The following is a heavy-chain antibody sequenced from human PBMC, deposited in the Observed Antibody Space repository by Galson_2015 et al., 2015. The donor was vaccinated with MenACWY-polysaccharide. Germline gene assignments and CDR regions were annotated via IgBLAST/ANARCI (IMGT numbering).Heavy chain of an antibody. V-gene: IGHV3-23*01. D-gene: IGHD3-3*01. CDR2: LSASGGSP. J-gene: IGHJ5*02. Sequence: GSLRLSFAASGFPFSTYAMSWGRPAPGKGLEGVSGLSASGGSPYYADSVKGRLTISRDNSKNTLYLEMNSLRAEGTAVYYFAKDTPIMDWLLPPNCFDPWGQGTLVPVSS. CDR1: GFPFSTYA. CDR3: AKDTPIMDWLLPPNCFDP.